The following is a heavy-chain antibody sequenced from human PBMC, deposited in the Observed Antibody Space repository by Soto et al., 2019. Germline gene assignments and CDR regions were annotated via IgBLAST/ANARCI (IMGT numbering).Heavy chain of an antibody. D-gene: IGHD6-13*01. CDR3: AGQISSSWPGTFWDYYGMDF. CDR2: ISAYNGNT. V-gene: IGHV1-18*01. J-gene: IGHJ6*02. Sequence: QVQLVQSGAEVKKPGASVKVSCKASGYTFTSYGISWVRQAPGQGLEWMGWISAYNGNTNYAQKLQGRVTMTTDTSKSTAYRQLGSLSSDETAVYYCAGQISSSWPGTFWDYYGMDFWGQGTTVTVSS. CDR1: GYTFTSYG.